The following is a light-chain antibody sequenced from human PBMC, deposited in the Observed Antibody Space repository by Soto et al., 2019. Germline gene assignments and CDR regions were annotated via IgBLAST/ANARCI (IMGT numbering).Light chain of an antibody. Sequence: ETVLTQSPATLSVSTGGRATLSCRASQSVSSDLAWYHQKPGQAPRLLIYGASTRATGIPARFSGSGSGTEFTLTINSLQSEDFAVYYCQQYNNWPRTFGQGTKVDIK. J-gene: IGKJ1*01. CDR2: GAS. CDR3: QQYNNWPRT. V-gene: IGKV3-15*01. CDR1: QSVSSD.